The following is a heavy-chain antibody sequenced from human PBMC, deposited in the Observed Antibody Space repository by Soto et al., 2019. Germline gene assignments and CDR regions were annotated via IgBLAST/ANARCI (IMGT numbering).Heavy chain of an antibody. CDR2: IIPMYGIA. CDR3: AGEVGGTGFHL. J-gene: IGHJ5*02. D-gene: IGHD1-26*01. CDR1: GGTFKNYG. V-gene: IGHV1-69*12. Sequence: QVQLVQSGGEVKKPGSSVRVSCRTSGGTFKNYGFSWVRQAPGQGLEWMGGIIPMYGIANYGQIFQGRLTITADESTNTAYMYLSSLKSQDTAVYYCAGEVGGTGFHLWGQGTQVTVSS.